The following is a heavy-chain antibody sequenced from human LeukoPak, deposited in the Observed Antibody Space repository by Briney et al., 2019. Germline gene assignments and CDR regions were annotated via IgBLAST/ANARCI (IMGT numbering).Heavy chain of an antibody. J-gene: IGHJ3*02. CDR2: INAGNGNT. V-gene: IGHV1-3*01. Sequence: ASVKVSCKASGYTFTSYAIHWVRQAPGQRLEWMGWINAGNGNTKYSQKFQGRVTITRDTSASTAYMELSSLRSEDTAVYYCARGGNGGSYNVARADVFNIGAKG. CDR1: GYTFTSYA. CDR3: ARGGNGGSYNVARADVFNI. D-gene: IGHD1-26*01.